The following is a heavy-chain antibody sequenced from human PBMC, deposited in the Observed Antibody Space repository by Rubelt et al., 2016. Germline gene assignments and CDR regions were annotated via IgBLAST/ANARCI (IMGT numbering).Heavy chain of an antibody. J-gene: IGHJ6*02. D-gene: IGHD2-15*01. CDR1: GDSISSYY. CDR3: ARVERAGLVWDV. Sequence: QVQLQESGPGLVKPSETLSLTCTVSGDSISSYYWSWIRQPPGKGLEWIGSISYSGTTYSNPALKSRVTISIDTSKNHVALRLGSVTAADTAGYCCARVERAGLVWDVWGQGTAVTVSS. V-gene: IGHV4-59*05. CDR2: ISYSGTT.